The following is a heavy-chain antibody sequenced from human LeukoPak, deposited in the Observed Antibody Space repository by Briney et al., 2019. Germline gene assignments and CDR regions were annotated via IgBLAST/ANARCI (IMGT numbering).Heavy chain of an antibody. Sequence: GASVKVSCKASGYTFTSYDINWVRQATGQGLEWMGWMNPNSGNTGYAQKFQGGVTMTRNTSISTAYMELSSLRSEDTAVYYCAREGSYGYQEDYWGQGTLVTVSS. D-gene: IGHD5-18*01. CDR3: AREGSYGYQEDY. CDR2: MNPNSGNT. CDR1: GYTFTSYD. J-gene: IGHJ4*02. V-gene: IGHV1-8*01.